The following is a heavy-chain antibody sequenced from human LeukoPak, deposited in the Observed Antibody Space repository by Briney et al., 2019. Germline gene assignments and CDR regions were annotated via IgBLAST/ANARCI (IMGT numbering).Heavy chain of an antibody. CDR3: ARYRGGGDYDF. CDR2: IKQDGNVT. CDR1: GFTFSSYW. J-gene: IGHJ4*02. D-gene: IGHD4-17*01. Sequence: GGSLRLSCAASGFTFSSYWMTWVRQAPGKGLEWVATIKQDGNVTYYLDSVNGRFTISRGNAKNSLYLQMNSLRAEDTAVYFCARYRGGGDYDFWGQGTLVTVSS. V-gene: IGHV3-7*04.